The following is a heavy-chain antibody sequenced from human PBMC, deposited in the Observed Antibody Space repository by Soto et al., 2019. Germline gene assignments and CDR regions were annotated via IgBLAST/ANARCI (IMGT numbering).Heavy chain of an antibody. CDR3: ARGSGPMIEWH. CDR1: GYTFTSYA. Sequence: QVQLVQSGAEEKKPGASVKVSCKASGYTFTSYAMHWVRQAPGQRLEWMGWINAGNGNTKYSQKFQGRVTITRDTSARTAYMELRRLRSEDTAVYYCARGSGPMIEWHWGQGTLVTVSS. CDR2: INAGNGNT. J-gene: IGHJ4*02. V-gene: IGHV1-3*05. D-gene: IGHD3-22*01.